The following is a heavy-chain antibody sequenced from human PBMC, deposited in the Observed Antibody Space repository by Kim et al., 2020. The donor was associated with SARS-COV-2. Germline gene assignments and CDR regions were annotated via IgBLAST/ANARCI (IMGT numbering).Heavy chain of an antibody. V-gene: IGHV1-18*01. CDR1: GYTFTSYG. CDR2: ISAYNGNT. Sequence: ASVKVSCKASGYTFTSYGISWVRQAPGQGLEWMGWISAYNGNTNYAQKLQGRVTMTTDTSTSTAYMELRSLRSDDTAVYYCARDRVGPKKYCSSTSCYPVANWFDPWGQGTLVTVSS. J-gene: IGHJ5*02. CDR3: ARDRVGPKKYCSSTSCYPVANWFDP. D-gene: IGHD2-2*01.